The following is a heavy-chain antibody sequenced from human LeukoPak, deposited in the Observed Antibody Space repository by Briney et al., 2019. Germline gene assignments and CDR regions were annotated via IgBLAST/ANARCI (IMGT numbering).Heavy chain of an antibody. CDR1: GGSISSSSYY. CDR3: ARGSETTSRDGYKKPSLWYFDL. V-gene: IGHV4-39*01. D-gene: IGHD5-24*01. Sequence: SETLSLTCTVSGGSISSSSYYWGWIRQPPGKGLEWIGSIYYSGSTYYNPSLKSRVTISVDTSKNQFSLQLNSVTPEDTAVYYCARGSETTSRDGYKKPSLWYFDLWGRGTLVTVSP. CDR2: IYYSGST. J-gene: IGHJ2*01.